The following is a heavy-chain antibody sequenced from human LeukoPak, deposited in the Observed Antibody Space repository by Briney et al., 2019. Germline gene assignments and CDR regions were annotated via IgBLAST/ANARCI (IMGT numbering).Heavy chain of an antibody. V-gene: IGHV1-18*01. CDR3: ARESVGATGYDAFDI. CDR2: ISAYNGNT. CDR1: GYTFTSYG. D-gene: IGHD1-26*01. J-gene: IGHJ3*02. Sequence: ASVKVSCKASGYTFTSYGISWVRQAPGQGLEWMGWISAYNGNTNYAQKLQGRVTMTTDTSMSTAYMELRSLRSDDTAVYYCARESVGATGYDAFDIWGQGTMVTVSS.